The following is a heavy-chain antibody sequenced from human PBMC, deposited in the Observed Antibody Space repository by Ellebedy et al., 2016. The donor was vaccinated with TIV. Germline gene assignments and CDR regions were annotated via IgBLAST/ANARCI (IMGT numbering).Heavy chain of an antibody. J-gene: IGHJ3*02. CDR1: GYTFSTYY. D-gene: IGHD6-19*01. CDR2: INPSGGST. CDR3: ARANGWKNFFDI. Sequence: AASVKVSCKASGYTFSTYYMHWVRQAPGQGPEWMGMINPSGGSTSFAQDFQGRVTMTRDMSKSTVYMELSSLRSEDTAVYYCARANGWKNFFDIWGQGTVVTVSS. V-gene: IGHV1-46*01.